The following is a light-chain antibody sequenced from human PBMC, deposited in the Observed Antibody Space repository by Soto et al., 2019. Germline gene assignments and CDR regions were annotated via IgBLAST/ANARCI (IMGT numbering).Light chain of an antibody. CDR3: QQYGSWPRT. CDR2: GAS. Sequence: EVVRTQSPATLPVPPGERVTLFFRSRQDIRSSLAWYQQKPGQAPRLLIYGASIRATGVPATFSGSGSGTEFTLSISSLQSEHLGVYYCQQYGSWPRTFGGGTKVDIK. CDR1: QDIRSS. J-gene: IGKJ4*01. V-gene: IGKV3-15*01.